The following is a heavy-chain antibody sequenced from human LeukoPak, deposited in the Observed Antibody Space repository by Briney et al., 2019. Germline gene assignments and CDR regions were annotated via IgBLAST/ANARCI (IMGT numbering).Heavy chain of an antibody. Sequence: GSLRLSCAASGFTFSSYWMHWVRQAPGKGLEWVSALSGSGTSTYYADSVKGRFTISRDNSKNTLYLQMNSLRAEDTAVYYCAKAALVRGVIIPYYYYSMDVWGQGTTVTVSS. V-gene: IGHV3-23*01. J-gene: IGHJ6*02. CDR1: GFTFSSYW. D-gene: IGHD3-10*01. CDR3: AKAALVRGVIIPYYYYSMDV. CDR2: LSGSGTST.